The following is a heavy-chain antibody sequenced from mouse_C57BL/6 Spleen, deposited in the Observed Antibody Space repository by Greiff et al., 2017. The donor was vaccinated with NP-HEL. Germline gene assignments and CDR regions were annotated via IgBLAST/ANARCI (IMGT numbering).Heavy chain of an antibody. CDR1: GFTFSDYG. Sequence: EVKLVESGGGLVKPGGSLKLSCAASGFTFSDYGMHWVRQAPEKGLEWVAYISSGSSTIYYADTVKGRFTISRDNAKNTLFLQMTSLRSEDTAMYYCARELYDGYYYAMDYWGQGTSVTVSS. CDR3: ARELYDGYYYAMDY. CDR2: ISSGSSTI. V-gene: IGHV5-17*01. J-gene: IGHJ4*01. D-gene: IGHD2-3*01.